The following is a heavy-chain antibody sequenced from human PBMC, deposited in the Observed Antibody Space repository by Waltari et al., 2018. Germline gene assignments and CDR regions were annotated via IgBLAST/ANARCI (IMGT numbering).Heavy chain of an antibody. CDR2: ISYSGNT. D-gene: IGHD2-2*01. V-gene: IGHV4-31*02. J-gene: IGHJ4*02. Sequence: IGYISYSGNTYYRPSLKSRLTISVDTSKNQLSLKLSSVTAADTAVYYCARDLTSTTGGYFDHWGQGTLVTVSS. CDR3: ARDLTSTTGGYFDH.